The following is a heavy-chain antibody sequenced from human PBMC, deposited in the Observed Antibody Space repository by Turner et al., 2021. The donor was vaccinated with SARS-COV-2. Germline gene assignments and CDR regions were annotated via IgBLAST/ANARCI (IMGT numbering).Heavy chain of an antibody. V-gene: IGHV3-53*01. D-gene: IGHD1-26*01. J-gene: IGHJ5*02. CDR2: ICSGGST. CDR3: ARETREARFDP. CDR1: GFTVSCNY. Sequence: EVQLVGSGGGLIQPGGSLSLSCAASGFTVSCNYMNWVRQATGKGLEWVSIICSGGSTYYADSVKGRLTISRDKSKNTLFLQMNSLRAEDTAVYYCARETREARFDPWGQGTLVTVSS.